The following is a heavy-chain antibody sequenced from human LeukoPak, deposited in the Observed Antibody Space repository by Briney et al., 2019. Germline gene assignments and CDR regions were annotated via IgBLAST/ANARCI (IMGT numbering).Heavy chain of an antibody. J-gene: IGHJ3*02. CDR2: IYPGDSDT. CDR3: ARRKFRMVYFDAFDI. D-gene: IGHD2-8*01. CDR1: GYSFTNYW. V-gene: IGHV5-51*01. Sequence: GESLKISCKGSGYSFTNYWIGWVRQMPGKGLEWMGIIYPGDSDTRYSPSFQGQVTISADKSISTAYLQWSSLKASDTAMYYCARRKFRMVYFDAFDIWGQGTMVTVSS.